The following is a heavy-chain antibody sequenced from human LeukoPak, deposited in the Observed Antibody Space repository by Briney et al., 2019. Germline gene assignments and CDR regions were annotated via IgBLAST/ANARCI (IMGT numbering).Heavy chain of an antibody. Sequence: KPSETLSLTCAVYGGSFSGYYWSWIRQPPGKGLEWIGEINHSGSTNYNPSLKSRVTISVDTSKKQFSLKLSSVTAADTAVYYCVTYYFDSSGQKKNYWGQGTLVTVSS. CDR1: GGSFSGYY. CDR3: VTYYFDSSGQKKNY. V-gene: IGHV4-34*01. J-gene: IGHJ4*02. CDR2: INHSGST. D-gene: IGHD3-22*01.